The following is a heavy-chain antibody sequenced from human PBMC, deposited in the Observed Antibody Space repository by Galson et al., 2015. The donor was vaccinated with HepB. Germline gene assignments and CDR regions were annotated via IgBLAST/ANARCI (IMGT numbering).Heavy chain of an antibody. Sequence: CAISGDSVSNNNAAWYWIRQSPLRGLEWLGRTYYRAKWYNDYAESLRSRITINPDTSKNQFSLQLNSVTPEDTAAYYCARVSGTIYYYGMDVWGQGTTVSVSS. CDR1: GDSVSNNNAA. J-gene: IGHJ6*02. D-gene: IGHD6-13*01. CDR2: TYYRAKWYN. V-gene: IGHV6-1*01. CDR3: ARVSGTIYYYGMDV.